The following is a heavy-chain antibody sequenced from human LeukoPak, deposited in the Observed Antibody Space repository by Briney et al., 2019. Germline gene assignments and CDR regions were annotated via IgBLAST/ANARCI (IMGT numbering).Heavy chain of an antibody. Sequence: PSQTLSLTCTVSGGSISSSSYYWGWIRQPPGRGLEWIGSIYYSGSTYYNPSLKSRVTISVDTSKNQFSLKLNSVTAADTAVYYCARDFRDYDILTGYYAEWGQGTLVTVSS. CDR3: ARDFRDYDILTGYYAE. CDR2: IYYSGST. V-gene: IGHV4-39*07. J-gene: IGHJ4*02. D-gene: IGHD3-9*01. CDR1: GGSISSSSYY.